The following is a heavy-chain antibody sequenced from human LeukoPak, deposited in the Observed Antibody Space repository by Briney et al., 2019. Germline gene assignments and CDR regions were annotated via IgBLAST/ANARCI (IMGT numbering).Heavy chain of an antibody. J-gene: IGHJ4*02. D-gene: IGHD5-12*01. CDR3: ARADIVATIPSFLGY. V-gene: IGHV3-21*01. CDR2: ISSSSSYI. Sequence: GGSLRLSCAASGFTFSSYSMNWVRQAPGKGLEWVSSISSSSSYIYYADSVKGRFTISRDNAKNSLYLQMNSLRAEDTAVYYCARADIVATIPSFLGYWGQGTLVTVSS. CDR1: GFTFSSYS.